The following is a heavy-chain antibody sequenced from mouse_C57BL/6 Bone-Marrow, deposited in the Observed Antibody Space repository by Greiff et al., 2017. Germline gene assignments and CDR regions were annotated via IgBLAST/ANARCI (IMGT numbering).Heavy chain of an antibody. J-gene: IGHJ3*01. V-gene: IGHV1-81*01. CDR3: ALLPWFAY. Sequence: VKLMESGAELARPGASVKLSCKASGYTFTSYGISWVKQRTGQGLEWIGEIYPRSGNTYYNEKFKGKATLTADKSSSTAYMELRSLTSEDSAVYFCALLPWFAYWGQETLVTVSA. CDR1: GYTFTSYG. D-gene: IGHD1-1*01. CDR2: IYPRSGNT.